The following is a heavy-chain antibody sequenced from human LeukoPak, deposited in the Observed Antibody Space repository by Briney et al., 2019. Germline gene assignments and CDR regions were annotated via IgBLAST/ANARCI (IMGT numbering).Heavy chain of an antibody. CDR3: ARPVSGDGTAAAQFEH. Sequence: ASVKVSCKASGYTFTGDYMHWVRQAPGHGLEWMGWINPNSGGTNYARKFQGRVTMTRDTSINTAYMELSRLRSDDTAVYYCARPVSGDGTAAAQFEHWGQGTLVTVSS. D-gene: IGHD6-13*01. J-gene: IGHJ4*02. CDR2: INPNSGGT. V-gene: IGHV1-2*02. CDR1: GYTFTGDY.